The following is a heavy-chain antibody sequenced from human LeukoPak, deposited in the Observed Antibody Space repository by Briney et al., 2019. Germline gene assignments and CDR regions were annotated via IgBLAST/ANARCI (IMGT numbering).Heavy chain of an antibody. D-gene: IGHD2-2*01. Sequence: GASVKVSCKASGYPFTGYYLHWVRQAPGQGLEWMGWINPNSGFTNYAQKFQGRVTMTRDTSISTAYTELSRLRSDDTAVYYCARLADCSSSSCRSFDYWGQGTLVTVSS. CDR3: ARLADCSSSSCRSFDY. CDR1: GYPFTGYY. CDR2: INPNSGFT. J-gene: IGHJ4*02. V-gene: IGHV1-2*02.